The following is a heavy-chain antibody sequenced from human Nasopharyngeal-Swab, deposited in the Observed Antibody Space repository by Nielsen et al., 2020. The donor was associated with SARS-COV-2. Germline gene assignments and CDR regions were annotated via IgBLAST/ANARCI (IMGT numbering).Heavy chain of an antibody. Sequence: LSLTCAASGFTFGDYYMSWIRQAPGKGLEWISYISRSGRTIYHADSVKGRFSISRDNAKNSLYLQMNSLRAEDTAVYYCARDPVASILGDWFDPWGQGTLVTVSS. CDR1: GFTFGDYY. CDR2: ISRSGRTI. D-gene: IGHD5-12*01. V-gene: IGHV3-11*04. J-gene: IGHJ5*02. CDR3: ARDPVASILGDWFDP.